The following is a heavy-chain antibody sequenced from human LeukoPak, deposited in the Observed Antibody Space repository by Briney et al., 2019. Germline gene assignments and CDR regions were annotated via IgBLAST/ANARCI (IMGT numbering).Heavy chain of an antibody. CDR1: GFSFSSYA. D-gene: IGHD3-10*01. CDR2: IRFDGNEK. Sequence: GGSLRLSCAASGFSFSSYAMSWVRQAPGKGLEWVALIRFDGNEKYYTDSVKGRFTISKDTSRNTLYLQMNSLRVEDTAVYYCAKDLMRDRWFGESWGQGTLVTVSS. J-gene: IGHJ5*02. V-gene: IGHV3-30*02. CDR3: AKDLMRDRWFGES.